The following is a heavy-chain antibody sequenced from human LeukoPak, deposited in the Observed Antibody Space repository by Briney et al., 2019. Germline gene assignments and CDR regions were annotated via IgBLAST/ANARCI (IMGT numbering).Heavy chain of an antibody. CDR2: ISGSGAST. CDR3: AKGTRTSCTGATCYDFDY. CDR1: GFSFSGYS. V-gene: IGHV3-23*01. J-gene: IGHJ4*02. Sequence: GGSLRLSCEAYGFSFSGYSMNWVRQAPGKGLEWVSGISGSGASTYYADSVKGRFTISRDNSKNTLHLQMNSLRAEDTAVYYCAKGTRTSCTGATCYDFDYWGQGTLVTVSS. D-gene: IGHD2-2*01.